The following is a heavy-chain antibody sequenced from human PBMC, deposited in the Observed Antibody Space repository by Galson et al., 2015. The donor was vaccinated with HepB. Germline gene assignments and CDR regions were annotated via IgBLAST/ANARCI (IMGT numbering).Heavy chain of an antibody. CDR1: GFTFSSYA. Sequence: SLRLSCAASGFTFSSYAMSWVRQAPGKGLEWVSAISGSGGSTYYADSVKGRFTISRDNSKNTLYLQMNSLRAEDTAVYYCARVMYYDILTGYYVNWYFDLWGRGTLVTVSS. CDR2: ISGSGGST. D-gene: IGHD3-9*01. V-gene: IGHV3-23*01. J-gene: IGHJ2*01. CDR3: ARVMYYDILTGYYVNWYFDL.